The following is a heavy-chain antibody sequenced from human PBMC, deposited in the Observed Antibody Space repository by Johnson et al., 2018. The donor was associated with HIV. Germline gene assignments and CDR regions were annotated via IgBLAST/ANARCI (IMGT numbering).Heavy chain of an antibody. CDR2: ISYDGSNK. D-gene: IGHD6-6*01. V-gene: IGHV3-30*04. Sequence: QVQLVESGGGVVQPGRSLRLSCAASGFTFSTYAMHWVRQVPGKGLEWVALISYDGSNKYYADSVKGRFTISRDNSKTTLFLHINSLRAEDTAVYYCARDRRSSFDIWGQGTMVAVSS. CDR1: GFTFSTYA. J-gene: IGHJ3*02. CDR3: ARDRRSSFDI.